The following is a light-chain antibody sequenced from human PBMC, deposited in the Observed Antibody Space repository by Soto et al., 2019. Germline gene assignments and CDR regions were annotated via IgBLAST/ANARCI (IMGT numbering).Light chain of an antibody. CDR3: QQRSNWPLT. J-gene: IGKJ5*01. V-gene: IGKV1-8*01. Sequence: AIRLTPSPSSLSASTVYRFTITCGASQGISSYLAWYQQKPGKAPKLLIYAASTLQSGVPSRFSGSGSGTDFTLTISSLEPEDFAVYYCQQRSNWPLTFGQGTRLEI. CDR1: QGISSY. CDR2: AAS.